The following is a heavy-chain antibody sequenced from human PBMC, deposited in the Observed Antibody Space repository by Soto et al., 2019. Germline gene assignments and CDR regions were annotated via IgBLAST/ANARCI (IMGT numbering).Heavy chain of an antibody. D-gene: IGHD2-2*02. CDR1: GGSISSYY. Sequence: SETLSLTCTVSGGSISSYYWSWIRQPPGKGLEWIGYVYSSGTTSYNPSLKSRVTISVDTSKNQFSLKLSSVTAADTAVYYCARGGNIPMAKALLAYRGRGTLVTVSS. V-gene: IGHV4-59*01. J-gene: IGHJ4*02. CDR2: VYSSGTT. CDR3: ARGGNIPMAKALLAY.